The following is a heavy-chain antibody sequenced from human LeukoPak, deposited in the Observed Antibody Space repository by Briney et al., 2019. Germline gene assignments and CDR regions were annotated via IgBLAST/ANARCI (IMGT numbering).Heavy chain of an antibody. CDR2: INAGSGDT. J-gene: IGHJ4*02. CDR3: ARGSSSDWPYDY. V-gene: IGHV1-3*01. D-gene: IGHD6-19*01. Sequence: GASVKVSCKASGYTFTTYAMHWVRQAPGQRLEWMGWINAGSGDTKYSQKFQGRVTITRDTSASTTYMELSSLRSEDTAVYYCARGSSSDWPYDYWGQGTLVTVSS. CDR1: GYTFTTYA.